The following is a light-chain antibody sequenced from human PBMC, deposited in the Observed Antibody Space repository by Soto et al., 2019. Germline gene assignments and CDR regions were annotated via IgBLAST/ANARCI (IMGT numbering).Light chain of an antibody. CDR3: CSYAGSSTFLYV. Sequence: QSVLTQPASGAGAPGQSITISCTGTSSDVGSYNLVSWYHQHPGKAPKLMIYEVSKRPSGVSNRFSGSKSGNTASLTISGLQAEDEADYYCCSYAGSSTFLYVFGTGTKVTVL. V-gene: IGLV2-23*02. CDR1: SSDVGSYNL. CDR2: EVS. J-gene: IGLJ1*01.